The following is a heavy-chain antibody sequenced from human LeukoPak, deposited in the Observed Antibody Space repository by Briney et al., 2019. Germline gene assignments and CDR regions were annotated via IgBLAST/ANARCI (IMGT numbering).Heavy chain of an antibody. CDR3: VKSLDRHYYDIHGPLSH. J-gene: IGHJ4*02. CDR2: ISYEGSNK. D-gene: IGHD3-22*01. Sequence: GGSLRLSCAASGFTFSDYGMYWVRQAPGKGLEWVAAISYEGSNKYYGDSVKGRITISRDNARNTVDLQMNSLRAEDTAVYFCVKSLDRHYYDIHGPLSHWGQGTLVTVSS. CDR1: GFTFSDYG. V-gene: IGHV3-30*18.